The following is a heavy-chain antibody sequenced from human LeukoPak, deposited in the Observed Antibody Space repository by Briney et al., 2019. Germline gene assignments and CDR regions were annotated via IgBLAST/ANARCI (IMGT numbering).Heavy chain of an antibody. J-gene: IGHJ4*02. CDR1: GGSISSGGYS. CDR2: IYHSGST. Sequence: PSQTLSLTCAVSGGSISSGGYSWSWIRQPPGKGLEWIGYIYHSGSTYYNPSLKSRVTISVDRSKNQFSLKLSSVTAADTAVYYCARSHIGDYFDYWGQGTLVTVSS. V-gene: IGHV4-30-2*01. CDR3: ARSHIGDYFDY.